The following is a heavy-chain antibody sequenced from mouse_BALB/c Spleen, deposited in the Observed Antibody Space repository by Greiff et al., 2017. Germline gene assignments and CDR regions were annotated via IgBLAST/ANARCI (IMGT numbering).Heavy chain of an antibody. Sequence: VQLQQSGAELVKPGASVKLSCTASGFNIKDTYMHWVKQRPEQGLEWIGRIDPANGNTKYDPKFQGKATITADTSSNTAYLQLSSLTSEDSAVYFCARDDGYYNYYAMDYWGQGTSVTVSS. J-gene: IGHJ4*01. CDR3: ARDDGYYNYYAMDY. V-gene: IGHV14-3*02. CDR1: GFNIKDTY. D-gene: IGHD2-3*01. CDR2: IDPANGNT.